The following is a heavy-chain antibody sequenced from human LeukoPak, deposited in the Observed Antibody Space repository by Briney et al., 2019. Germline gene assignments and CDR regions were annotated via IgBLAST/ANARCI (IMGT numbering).Heavy chain of an antibody. V-gene: IGHV3-74*01. CDR1: GFTFSNYW. Sequence: GGSLRLSCAASGFTFSNYWMHWVRQAPGKGLVWVSRIKSDGSSTTYADSVKGRFTISRDNAKNMVYLQMNSLRAEDTAVYYCARDPFYGDADFDYWGQGTLVTVPS. J-gene: IGHJ4*02. CDR3: ARDPFYGDADFDY. CDR2: IKSDGSST. D-gene: IGHD4-17*01.